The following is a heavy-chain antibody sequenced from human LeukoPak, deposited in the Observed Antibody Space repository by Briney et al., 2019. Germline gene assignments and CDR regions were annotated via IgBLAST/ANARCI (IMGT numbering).Heavy chain of an antibody. V-gene: IGHV3-30-3*01. CDR2: ISFDGSNK. CDR1: GFTFNTYA. Sequence: PGRSLRLSCVASGFTFNTYAVHWVRQAPGKGLEWVAVISFDGSNKYYTDSVKGRFTISRDNSKHTLYLQMNSLRTEDTAVYYCARDPATYSSGRWGGFDYWGQGTLVTVSS. D-gene: IGHD6-19*01. CDR3: ARDPATYSSGRWGGFDY. J-gene: IGHJ4*02.